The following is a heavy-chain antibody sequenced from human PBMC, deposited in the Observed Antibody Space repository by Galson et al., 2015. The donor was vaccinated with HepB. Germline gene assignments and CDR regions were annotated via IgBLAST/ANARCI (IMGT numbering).Heavy chain of an antibody. J-gene: IGHJ5*02. CDR1: GLIFSTYS. CDR2: ISGSSTTI. Sequence: SLRLSCAASGLIFSTYSMNWVRQAPGKGLEWVCYISGSSTTIYYADSVKGRFTISRDNAKNSLYLQMSSLRAEDTAVYYCARVPSSSAAHWFDPWGQGTLVTVSS. CDR3: ARVPSSSAAHWFDP. D-gene: IGHD6-6*01. V-gene: IGHV3-48*01.